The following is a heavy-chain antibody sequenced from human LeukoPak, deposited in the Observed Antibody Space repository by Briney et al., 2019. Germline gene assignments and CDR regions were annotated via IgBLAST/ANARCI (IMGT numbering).Heavy chain of an antibody. Sequence: GGSLRLSCVASGFTFSSYSMNWVRQAPGKGLEWVSGIIPSGHTTYYADSVRGRFTISRDNSRNTVYLQMNSLRAEDTAVYYCAKDDRWLQFCCWGQGTLVTVSA. CDR2: IIPSGHTT. J-gene: IGHJ4*02. CDR3: AKDDRWLQFCC. CDR1: GFTFSSYS. V-gene: IGHV3-23*01. D-gene: IGHD5-24*01.